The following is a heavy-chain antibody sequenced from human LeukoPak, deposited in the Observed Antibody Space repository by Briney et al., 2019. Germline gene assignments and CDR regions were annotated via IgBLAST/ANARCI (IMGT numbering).Heavy chain of an antibody. Sequence: GASVKVSCKSSGYTFTSYAMHWVRQAPGQRLEWMGWINPNSGGTNYAQKFQGRVTMTRDTSINTVYMELSRLRSDDTAVYYCARVGYYESSGYYEYWGQGTLVTVSS. CDR3: ARVGYYESSGYYEY. D-gene: IGHD3-22*01. CDR2: INPNSGGT. J-gene: IGHJ4*02. V-gene: IGHV1-2*02. CDR1: GYTFTSYA.